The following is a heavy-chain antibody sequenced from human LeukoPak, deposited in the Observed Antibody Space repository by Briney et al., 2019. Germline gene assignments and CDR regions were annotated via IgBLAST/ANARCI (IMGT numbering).Heavy chain of an antibody. CDR1: GGSISSSNW. D-gene: IGHD6-13*01. CDR3: ARAPPSTAAGNRNWFDP. Sequence: SETLSLTCAVSGGSISSSNWWSWVRQPPGKGLEWIGEIYHSGSTNYNPSLKSRVTISVDKSKNQFSLKLSSVTAADTAVYYCARAPPSTAAGNRNWFDPWGQGTLVTVSS. V-gene: IGHV4-4*02. J-gene: IGHJ5*02. CDR2: IYHSGST.